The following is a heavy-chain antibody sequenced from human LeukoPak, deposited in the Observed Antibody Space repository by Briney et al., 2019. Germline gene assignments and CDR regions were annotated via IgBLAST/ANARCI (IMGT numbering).Heavy chain of an antibody. CDR1: GYSFSSYW. D-gene: IGHD5-18*01. CDR3: ARHLGAAMVSPLGH. J-gene: IGHJ4*02. Sequence: GESLKISGKGSGYSFSSYWIGWVRQMPGKGLEWMGIIYPGDFDTRYSPSFQGQVTISADRSITTAYVQWSSLQASDTAMYYCARHLGAAMVSPLGHWGQGTLATVSS. CDR2: IYPGDFDT. V-gene: IGHV5-51*01.